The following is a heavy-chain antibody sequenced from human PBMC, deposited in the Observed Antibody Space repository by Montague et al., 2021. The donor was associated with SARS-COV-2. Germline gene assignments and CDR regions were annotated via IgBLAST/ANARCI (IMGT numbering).Heavy chain of an antibody. V-gene: IGHV3-30-3*01. D-gene: IGHD2-15*01. CDR3: ARDGALGYCSGGSCYVGPYFDY. Sequence: RLSLSASGFTFSGYAMHWVRQAPGKGLEWVAVISYDGSNKYYADSVKGRFTISRDNSKNTLYLQMNSLRAEDTAVYYCARDGALGYCSGGSCYVGPYFDYWGQGTLVTVSS. J-gene: IGHJ4*02. CDR1: GFTFSGYA. CDR2: ISYDGSNK.